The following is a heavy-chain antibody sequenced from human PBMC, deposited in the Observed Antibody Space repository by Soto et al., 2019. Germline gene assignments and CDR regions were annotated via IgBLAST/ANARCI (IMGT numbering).Heavy chain of an antibody. J-gene: IGHJ4*02. V-gene: IGHV4-31*03. CDR2: IFDSGTT. D-gene: IGHD6-19*01. Sequence: QVQLQESGPGLVKPSQTLSLTCTVSGGSISSGGYYWSWLRQHPGKGLEWIGYIFDSGTTYYNPSLKRRXTXSLXPSKSQFSLRLTSVTATDTAVYYCASQASGWYPAYWGQGTLVTVSS. CDR1: GGSISSGGYY. CDR3: ASQASGWYPAY.